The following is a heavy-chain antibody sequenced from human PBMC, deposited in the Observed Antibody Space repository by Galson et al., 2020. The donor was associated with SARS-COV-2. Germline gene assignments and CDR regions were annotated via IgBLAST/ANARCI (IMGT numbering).Heavy chain of an antibody. CDR3: ARTIGRYCSSTSCYCRLYYFDY. V-gene: IGHV1-69*10. CDR1: GGTFSSYA. J-gene: IGHJ4*02. D-gene: IGHD2-2*01. CDR2: IIPILGIA. Sequence: SVKVSCKASGGTFSSYAISWVRQAPGQGLEWMGGIIPILGIANYAQKFQGRVTITADKSTSTAYMELSSLRSEDMAVYYCARTIGRYCSSTSCYCRLYYFDYWGQGTLVTVSS.